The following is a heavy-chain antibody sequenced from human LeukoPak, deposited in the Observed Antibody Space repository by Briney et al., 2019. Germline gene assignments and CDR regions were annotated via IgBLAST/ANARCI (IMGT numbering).Heavy chain of an antibody. V-gene: IGHV3-74*01. J-gene: IGHJ4*02. D-gene: IGHD5-12*01. CDR2: LNSDGSST. CDR1: GFTFSSYW. CDR3: ARDRGYSIDS. Sequence: GGSLRLSCAASGFTFSSYWMHWVRQAPGKGLVWVSLLNSDGSSTTYADSVKGRFTISRDNAKNTVYLQMNSLRAEGTAVYYCARDRGYSIDSWGQGTLVIVSS.